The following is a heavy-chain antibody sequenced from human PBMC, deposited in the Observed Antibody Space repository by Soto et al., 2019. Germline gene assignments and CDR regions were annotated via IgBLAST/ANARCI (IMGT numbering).Heavy chain of an antibody. D-gene: IGHD3-22*01. Sequence: GGSLRLSCAASGFTFSSYAMSWVRQAPGKGLEWVSAISGSGGSTYYADSVKGRFTISRDNSKNTLYLQMNSLRAEDTAVYYCAKDRGYYDSSGYYFDYWGQGTLVTVSS. CDR2: ISGSGGST. CDR1: GFTFSSYA. V-gene: IGHV3-23*01. CDR3: AKDRGYYDSSGYYFDY. J-gene: IGHJ4*02.